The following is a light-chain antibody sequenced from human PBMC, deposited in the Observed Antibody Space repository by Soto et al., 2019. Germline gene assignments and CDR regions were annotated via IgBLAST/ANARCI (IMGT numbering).Light chain of an antibody. CDR2: YKSDSDK. CDR1: SGINVGTYR. V-gene: IGLV5-45*03. Sequence: QPVLTQPSSLSASPGASASLTCTLRSGINVGTYRIYWYQQKSGSPPQYLLRYKSDSDKQQGSGVPSRFSGSKDGSANAGILLISGLQSEDEADYYCMIWHSSAWVFGGGTKLTVL. CDR3: MIWHSSAWV. J-gene: IGLJ3*02.